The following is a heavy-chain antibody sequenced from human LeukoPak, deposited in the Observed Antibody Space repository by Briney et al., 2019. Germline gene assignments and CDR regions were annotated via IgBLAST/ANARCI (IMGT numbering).Heavy chain of an antibody. J-gene: IGHJ4*02. CDR2: VYYGGST. V-gene: IGHV4-39*07. D-gene: IGHD6-13*01. Sequence: SETLSLTCTVSGGSISSYYWGWIRQPPGKGLEWIGSVYYGGSTYYSPSLKSRLTISLDTSKHQFSLKLSSVSAADTAVYYCAREPREAGLFDYWGQGTLVTVSS. CDR3: AREPREAGLFDY. CDR1: GGSISSYY.